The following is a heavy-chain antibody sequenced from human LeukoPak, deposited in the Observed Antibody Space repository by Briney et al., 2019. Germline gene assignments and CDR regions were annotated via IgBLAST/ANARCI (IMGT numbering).Heavy chain of an antibody. CDR2: IYPSDSDT. CDR3: ARQRRNGGIAASNDAFDI. V-gene: IGHV5-51*01. J-gene: IGHJ3*02. D-gene: IGHD6-13*01. Sequence: GESLKISCKGSGYSFTSYWIGWVRQMPGKGLEWMGIIYPSDSDTRYSPSFQGQVTISADKSISPAYLQWSSLKASDTAMYYCARQRRNGGIAASNDAFDIWGQGTMVTVSS. CDR1: GYSFTSYW.